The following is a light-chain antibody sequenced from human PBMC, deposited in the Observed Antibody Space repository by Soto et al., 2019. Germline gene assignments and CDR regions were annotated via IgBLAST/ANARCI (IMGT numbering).Light chain of an antibody. V-gene: IGKV1-39*01. J-gene: IGKJ4*01. CDR2: DTS. CDR1: RTINTY. CDR3: QQYDEYPLT. Sequence: DVRMTQSPSSLSASVGDTITITCRASRTINTYLNWFQQRPGKVPNLLIWDTSKLQSGVPSRFSGSGSGTEFTLTIASLQRDDFATYWCQQYDEYPLTFGGGTKVDIK.